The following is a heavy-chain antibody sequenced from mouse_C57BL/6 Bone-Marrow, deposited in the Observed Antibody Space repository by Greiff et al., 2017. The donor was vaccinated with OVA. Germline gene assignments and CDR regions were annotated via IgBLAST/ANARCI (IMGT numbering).Heavy chain of an antibody. CDR1: GYTFTSYW. J-gene: IGHJ3*01. Sequence: VQLQQPGAELVKPGASVKMSCKASGYTFTSYWITWVKQRPGQGLEWIGDIYPGSGSTNYNEKFKSKATMTVDTSSSTAYMQLSILTSEDSAVYYCAPTAQATAWFAYWGQGTLVTVSA. V-gene: IGHV1-55*01. D-gene: IGHD3-2*02. CDR3: APTAQATAWFAY. CDR2: IYPGSGST.